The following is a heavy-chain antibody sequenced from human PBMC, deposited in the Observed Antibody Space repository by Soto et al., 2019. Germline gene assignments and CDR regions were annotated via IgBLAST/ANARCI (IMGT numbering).Heavy chain of an antibody. CDR3: ASGYDSTFDY. CDR2: IYYSGST. J-gene: IGHJ4*02. Sequence: QVQLQESGPGLVKPSETLSLTCTVSGGSISSYYRSWIRQPPGKGLEWIGYIYYSGSTNYNPSLKSRVTISVDTSKNQFSLKLSSVTAADTAVYYCASGYDSTFDYWGQGTLVTVSS. V-gene: IGHV4-59*01. CDR1: GGSISSYY. D-gene: IGHD5-12*01.